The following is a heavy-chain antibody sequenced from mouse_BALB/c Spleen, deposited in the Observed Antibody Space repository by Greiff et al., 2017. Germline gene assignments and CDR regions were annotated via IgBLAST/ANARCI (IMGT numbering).Heavy chain of an antibody. J-gene: IGHJ4*01. Sequence: QVQLQQPGAELVKPGASVKMSCKASGYTFTSYNMHWVKQTPGQGLEWIGAIYPGNGDTSYNQKFKGKATLTADKSSSTAYMQLSSLTSEDSAVYYCARRYDYIYAMDYWGQGTSVTVSS. CDR3: ARRYDYIYAMDY. CDR1: GYTFTSYN. CDR2: IYPGNGDT. V-gene: IGHV1-12*01. D-gene: IGHD2-4*01.